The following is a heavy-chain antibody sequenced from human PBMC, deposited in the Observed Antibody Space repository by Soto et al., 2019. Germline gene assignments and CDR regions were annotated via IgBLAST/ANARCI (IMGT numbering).Heavy chain of an antibody. CDR3: ARYPTALDGYNSNWYFDL. J-gene: IGHJ2*01. D-gene: IGHD5-12*01. V-gene: IGHV3-11*01. Sequence: GGSLRLSCAASGFTFSDYYMSWIRQAPGKGLEWVSYISSSGSTIYYADSVKGRFTISRDNAKNSLYLQMNSLRAEDTAVYYCARYPTALDGYNSNWYFDLWGRGTLVTVSS. CDR2: ISSSGSTI. CDR1: GFTFSDYY.